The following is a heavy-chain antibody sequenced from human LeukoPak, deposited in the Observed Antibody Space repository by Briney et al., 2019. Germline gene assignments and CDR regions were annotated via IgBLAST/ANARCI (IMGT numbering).Heavy chain of an antibody. CDR1: GFTFSSCS. CDR3: ARLYDFWSGYSPLPY. Sequence: PGGSLRLSCAASGFTFSSCSMNWVRQAPGKGLEWVSYISSSSSTIYYADSVKGRFTISRDNAKNSLYLQMNSLRAEDTAVYYCARLYDFWSGYSPLPYWGQGTLVTVSS. J-gene: IGHJ4*02. CDR2: ISSSSSTI. V-gene: IGHV3-48*01. D-gene: IGHD3-3*01.